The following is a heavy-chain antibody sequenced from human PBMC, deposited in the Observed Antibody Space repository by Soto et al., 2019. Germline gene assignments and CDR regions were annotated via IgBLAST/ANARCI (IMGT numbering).Heavy chain of an antibody. CDR3: ARDYGDYAATGYGMDV. J-gene: IGHJ6*02. D-gene: IGHD4-17*01. CDR2: IYYSGST. CDR1: GGSISSYY. V-gene: IGHV4-59*12. Sequence: QVQLQESGPGLVKPSETLSLTCTVSGGSISSYYWSWIRQPPGKGLEWIGYIYYSGSTNYNPSLKSRVTISVDTSKNQFSLKLSSVTAADTAVYYCARDYGDYAATGYGMDVWGQGTTVTVSS.